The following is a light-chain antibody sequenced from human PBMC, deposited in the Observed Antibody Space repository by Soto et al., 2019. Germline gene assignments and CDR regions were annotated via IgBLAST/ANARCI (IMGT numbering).Light chain of an antibody. V-gene: IGKV3-20*01. Sequence: EIVLTQSPGTLSLSPGERATLSCRASQSVSSSYLAWYQQKPGQAPRLLIYGASSRATGIPDRFSGSGSGTYFTLTLSRLEPEDFEVYYCQQYGSSPRMYTFGQGTKLEIK. CDR2: GAS. CDR3: QQYGSSPRMYT. CDR1: QSVSSSY. J-gene: IGKJ2*01.